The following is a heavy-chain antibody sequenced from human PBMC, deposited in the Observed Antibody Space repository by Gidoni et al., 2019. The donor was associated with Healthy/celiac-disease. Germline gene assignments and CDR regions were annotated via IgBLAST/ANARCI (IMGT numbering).Heavy chain of an antibody. CDR1: GFTFSSYA. D-gene: IGHD3-9*01. V-gene: IGHV3-64D*09. CDR3: VNLGLITIAATDY. J-gene: IGHJ4*02. Sequence: EVQLVESGGGLVQPGGSLRLSCSASGFTFSSYAMHWVRQAPGKGLEYVSAISSNGGSTYYADSAKGRFTISRDNSKNTLYLQMSSLRAEDTAVYYCVNLGLITIAATDYWGQGTLVTVSS. CDR2: ISSNGGST.